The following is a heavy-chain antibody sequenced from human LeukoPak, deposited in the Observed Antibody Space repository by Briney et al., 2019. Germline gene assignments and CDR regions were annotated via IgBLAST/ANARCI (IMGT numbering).Heavy chain of an antibody. CDR3: ARVLPTRVGRGAFNY. J-gene: IGHJ4*02. Sequence: PSETLSLTCTVSGGSISSYYWSWIRQPPGKGLEWIGYIYYSGSTNYNPSLKSRVTISVDTSKNQFSLKLSSVTAADTAVYYCARVLPTRVGRGAFNYWGQGTLVTVSS. CDR2: IYYSGST. D-gene: IGHD1-26*01. CDR1: GGSISSYY. V-gene: IGHV4-59*08.